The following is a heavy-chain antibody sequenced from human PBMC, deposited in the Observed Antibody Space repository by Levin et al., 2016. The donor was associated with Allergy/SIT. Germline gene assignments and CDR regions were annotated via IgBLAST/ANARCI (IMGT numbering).Heavy chain of an antibody. V-gene: IGHV3-33*01. D-gene: IGHD3-10*01. Sequence: GGSLRLSCAASGFTFSSYGMHWVRQAPGKGLEWVAVIWYDGSNKYYADSVKGRFTISRDNSKNTLYLQMNSLRAEDTAVYYCARERLGYYYGSGSYPLYYWGQGTLVTVSS. CDR3: ARERLGYYYGSGSYPLYY. CDR1: GFTFSSYG. CDR2: IWYDGSNK. J-gene: IGHJ4*02.